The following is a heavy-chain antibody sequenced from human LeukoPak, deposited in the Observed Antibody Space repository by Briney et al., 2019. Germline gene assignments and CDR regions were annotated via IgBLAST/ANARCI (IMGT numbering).Heavy chain of an antibody. D-gene: IGHD6-19*01. J-gene: IGHJ4*02. CDR1: GGSFSGYY. Sequence: SETLSLTRAVYGGSFSGYYWSWIRQPPGKGLEWIGEINHSGSTNYNPSLKSRVTISVDTSKNQFSLKLSSVTAADTAVCYCARGLGYSSGWYSGVRYFDYWGQGTLVTVSS. CDR2: INHSGST. CDR3: ARGLGYSSGWYSGVRYFDY. V-gene: IGHV4-34*01.